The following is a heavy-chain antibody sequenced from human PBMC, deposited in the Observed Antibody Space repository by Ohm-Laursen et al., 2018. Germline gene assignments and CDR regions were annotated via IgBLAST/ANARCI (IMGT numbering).Heavy chain of an antibody. CDR3: ARNVSDY. V-gene: IGHV4-34*01. CDR2: INHSGIT. Sequence: PSDTLSLTCAVYGGSFSDYYWSWIRQPPGKGLEWIGEINHSGITNYNPSLKSRVTISVDTSKNQFSLKLSSVTAADTAVYYCARNVSDYWGQGTLVTVSS. CDR1: GGSFSDYY. J-gene: IGHJ4*02.